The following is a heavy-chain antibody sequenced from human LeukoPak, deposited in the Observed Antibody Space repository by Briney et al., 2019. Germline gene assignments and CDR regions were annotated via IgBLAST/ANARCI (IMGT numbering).Heavy chain of an antibody. Sequence: TSETLSLTCAVYGGSFSGYYWSWIRQPPGKGLEWIGEINHSGSTNYNPSLKSRVTISVDTSKNQFSLKLSSVTAADTAVYYCARGNLVAATPFDYWGQGTLVTVSS. CDR2: INHSGST. J-gene: IGHJ4*02. D-gene: IGHD2-15*01. CDR3: ARGNLVAATPFDY. V-gene: IGHV4-34*01. CDR1: GGSFSGYY.